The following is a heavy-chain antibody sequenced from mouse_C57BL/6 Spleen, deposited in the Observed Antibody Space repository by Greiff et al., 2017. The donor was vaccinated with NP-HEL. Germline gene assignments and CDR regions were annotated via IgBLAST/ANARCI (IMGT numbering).Heavy chain of an antibody. CDR1: GFSLTSYG. Sequence: QVQLKESGPGLVAPSQSLSITCTVSGFSLTSYGVHWVRQPPGKGLEWLVVIWSDGSTTYNSALKSRLSISKDNSKSQVVLKMNSLQTDDTAMYYCARHRGYYGKDAMDYWGQGTSVTVSS. CDR3: ARHRGYYGKDAMDY. CDR2: IWSDGST. D-gene: IGHD1-1*01. J-gene: IGHJ4*01. V-gene: IGHV2-6-1*01.